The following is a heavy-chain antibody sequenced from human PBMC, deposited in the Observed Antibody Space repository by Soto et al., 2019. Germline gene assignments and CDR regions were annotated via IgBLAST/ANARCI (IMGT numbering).Heavy chain of an antibody. Sequence: QVQLVESGGGVVQPGRSLRLSCAASGFTFSTYAMHWVRQAPGKGLEWVAVISYDGSNKYYADSVKGRFPISRDNSKNTLYLQMNSLRAEDTAVYYCAKSSYKGYSYGLMNYWGQGTLVTVSS. CDR1: GFTFSTYA. V-gene: IGHV3-30-3*02. CDR3: AKSSYKGYSYGLMNY. J-gene: IGHJ4*02. CDR2: ISYDGSNK. D-gene: IGHD5-18*01.